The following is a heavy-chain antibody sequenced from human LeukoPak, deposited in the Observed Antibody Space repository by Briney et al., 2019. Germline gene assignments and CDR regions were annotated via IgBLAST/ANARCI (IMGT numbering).Heavy chain of an antibody. CDR2: INRDASEK. Sequence: PGGSLRLSCAASGFTFSDYYMSWIRQAPGKGLEWVAKINRDASEKYYVDSVKGRFTISRDNAKNSLYLLLNSLRAEDTAVYHCARDATPYDSSGYYDAIDIWGQGTMVTVSS. J-gene: IGHJ3*02. CDR3: ARDATPYDSSGYYDAIDI. D-gene: IGHD3-22*01. CDR1: GFTFSDYY. V-gene: IGHV3-7*01.